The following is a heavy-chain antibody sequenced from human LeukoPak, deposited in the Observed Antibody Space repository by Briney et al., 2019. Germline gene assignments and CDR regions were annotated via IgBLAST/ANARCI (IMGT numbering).Heavy chain of an antibody. CDR1: GYTFTGYY. D-gene: IGHD3-10*01. J-gene: IGHJ5*02. V-gene: IGHV1-2*06. CDR3: ARIFGPKNWFDP. Sequence: ASVKVSCKASGYTFTGYYMHWVRQAPGQGLEWMGRINPNSGGTNYAQKFQGRVTMTRDTSISTAYMELSRLRSDDTAVYYCARIFGPKNWFDPWGQGTLVTVSS. CDR2: INPNSGGT.